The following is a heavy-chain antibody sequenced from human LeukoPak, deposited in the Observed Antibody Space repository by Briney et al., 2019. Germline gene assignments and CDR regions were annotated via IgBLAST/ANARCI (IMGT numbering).Heavy chain of an antibody. Sequence: GGSLRLSCAASGFTFSAYGVTWVRQAPGKGLEWVSSMGVSGDNVHYADSVKGRFAISRDNSKNTLYLQMNSLRAEDAAVYYCAKDPNGDYVGAFDTWGQGTMVIISS. V-gene: IGHV3-23*01. D-gene: IGHD4-17*01. CDR3: AKDPNGDYVGAFDT. CDR2: MGVSGDNV. J-gene: IGHJ3*02. CDR1: GFTFSAYG.